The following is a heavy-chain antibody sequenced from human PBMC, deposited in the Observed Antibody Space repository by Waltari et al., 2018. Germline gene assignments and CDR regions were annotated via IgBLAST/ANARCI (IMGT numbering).Heavy chain of an antibody. CDR2: ISSSSSYI. CDR1: GFTFSSYS. D-gene: IGHD1-26*01. J-gene: IGHJ3*02. V-gene: IGHV3-21*01. Sequence: EVQLVESGGGLVKPGGSLRISCAASGFTFSSYSKNWVRQAPGKGLEWVSSISSSSSYIYYADSVKGRFTISRDNAKNSLYLQMNSLRAEDTAVYYCARGTRWDDAFDIWGQGTMVTVSS. CDR3: ARGTRWDDAFDI.